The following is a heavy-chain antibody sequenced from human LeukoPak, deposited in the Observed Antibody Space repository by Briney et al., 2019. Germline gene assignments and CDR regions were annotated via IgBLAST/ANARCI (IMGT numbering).Heavy chain of an antibody. CDR3: ARRTVVTPWYFDY. CDR1: GGSISSYY. J-gene: IGHJ4*02. D-gene: IGHD4-23*01. CDR2: IYYSGST. V-gene: IGHV4-59*01. Sequence: SETLSLTCTVSGGSISSYYWSSIRQPPGKGLEGIGYIYYSGSTNYNPSLKSRVTISVDTSKNQFSLKLSSVTAADTAVYYCARRTVVTPWYFDYWGQGTLVTVSS.